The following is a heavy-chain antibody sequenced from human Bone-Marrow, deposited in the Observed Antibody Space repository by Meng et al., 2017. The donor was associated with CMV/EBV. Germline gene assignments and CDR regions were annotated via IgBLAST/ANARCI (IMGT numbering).Heavy chain of an antibody. D-gene: IGHD3-3*01. CDR2: IYYSGST. Sequence: GSLRLSCTVSGGSISSYYWSWIRQPPGKGLEWIGYIYYSGSTNYNPSLKSRVTISVDTSKNQSSLKLSSVTAADTAVYYCARYYDFWSGYSYGMDVWGQGTTVTVSS. CDR1: GGSISSYY. J-gene: IGHJ6*01. CDR3: ARYYDFWSGYSYGMDV. V-gene: IGHV4-59*01.